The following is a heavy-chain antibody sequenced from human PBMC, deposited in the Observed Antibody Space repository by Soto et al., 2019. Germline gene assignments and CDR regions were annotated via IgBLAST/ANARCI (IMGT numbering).Heavy chain of an antibody. CDR3: ATAREWLSYYYYYYGMDV. Sequence: SETLSLTCTVSGYSISSGYYWGWIRQPPGKGLEWIGSIYHSGSTYYNPSLKSRVTISVDTSKNQFSLKLSSVTAADTAVYYCATAREWLSYYYYYYGMDVWGQGTTVTVSS. CDR1: GYSISSGYY. D-gene: IGHD3-3*01. J-gene: IGHJ6*02. CDR2: IYHSGST. V-gene: IGHV4-38-2*02.